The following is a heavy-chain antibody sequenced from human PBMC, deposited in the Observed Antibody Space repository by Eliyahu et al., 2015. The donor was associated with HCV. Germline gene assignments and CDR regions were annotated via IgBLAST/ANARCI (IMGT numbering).Heavy chain of an antibody. CDR1: GXTFSXYA. CDR3: AKDPSLLWFGEKHDAFDI. J-gene: IGHJ3*02. D-gene: IGHD3-10*01. CDR2: ISGSGGST. V-gene: IGHV3-23*01. Sequence: EVQLLESGGGLVQPGGSLRLSCAASGXTFSXYAMSWVRQAPGKGLEWVXAISGSGGSTYYADSVKGRFTISRDNSKNTLYLQMNSLRAEDTAVYYCAKDPSLLWFGEKHDAFDIWGQGTMVTVSS.